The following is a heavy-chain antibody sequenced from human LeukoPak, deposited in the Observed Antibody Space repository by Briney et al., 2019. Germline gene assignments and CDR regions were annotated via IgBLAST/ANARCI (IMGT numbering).Heavy chain of an antibody. CDR3: ARAGANWFDP. CDR1: RFTFSGYA. V-gene: IGHV3-23*01. Sequence: GGSLRLSCAASRFTFSGYAMSWVRQAPGKGLEWVSSISASGGDTYYADSVKGRFTIYRDNSRNTLYLQLHSLRAEDTAIYYCARAGANWFDPWGQGSLVTVSS. J-gene: IGHJ5*02. CDR2: ISASGGDT. D-gene: IGHD6-19*01.